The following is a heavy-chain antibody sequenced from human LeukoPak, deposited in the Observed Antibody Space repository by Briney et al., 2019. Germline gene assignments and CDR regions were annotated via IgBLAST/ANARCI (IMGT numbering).Heavy chain of an antibody. Sequence: GRSLRLSCAASGFTFSSYAMHWVRQAPGKGLEWVAVISYDGSNKYYADSVKGRFTISRDNTKNTLYLQMNSLRAEDTAVYYCARDRVGATDYFDYWGQGTLVAVSS. V-gene: IGHV3-30-3*01. CDR2: ISYDGSNK. J-gene: IGHJ4*02. CDR3: ARDRVGATDYFDY. CDR1: GFTFSSYA. D-gene: IGHD1-26*01.